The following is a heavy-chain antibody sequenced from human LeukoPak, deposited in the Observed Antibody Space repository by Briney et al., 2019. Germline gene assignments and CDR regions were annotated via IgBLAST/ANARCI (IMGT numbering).Heavy chain of an antibody. Sequence: SETLSLTCTVSSGSISSSTYYWGWIRQPPGKGLEWIGSIYFSGSTYYNPSLKSRVTISVDTSKNQFSLKLSSVTAADTAVYYCARVGRRGYRVNNWFDPWGQGTLVTVSS. CDR1: SGSISSSTYY. V-gene: IGHV4-39*01. J-gene: IGHJ5*02. CDR2: IYFSGST. CDR3: ARVGRRGYRVNNWFDP. D-gene: IGHD5-18*01.